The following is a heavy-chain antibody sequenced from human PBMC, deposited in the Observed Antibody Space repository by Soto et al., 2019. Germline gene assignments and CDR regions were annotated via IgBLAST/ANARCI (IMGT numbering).Heavy chain of an antibody. J-gene: IGHJ6*02. D-gene: IGHD2-2*01. CDR2: ISVYNGNT. V-gene: IGHV1-18*01. CDR1: GYTFTTYG. Sequence: ASVKVSCKASGYTFTTYGISWVRQAPGQGLEWMGWISVYNGNTIYAQKLQGRVTMTTDTSTSTAYMELRSLRSDDTAVYYCARDSYCSSTSCYDDYYYYGMDVWGQGTTVTVSS. CDR3: ARDSYCSSTSCYDDYYYYGMDV.